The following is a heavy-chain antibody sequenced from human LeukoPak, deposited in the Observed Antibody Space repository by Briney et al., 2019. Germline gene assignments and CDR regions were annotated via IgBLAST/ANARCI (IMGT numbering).Heavy chain of an antibody. J-gene: IGHJ4*02. CDR1: GFTFSHYG. CDR3: AKSHHVTAIDY. CDR2: ISGSGGST. Sequence: GGSLRLSCAASGFTFSHYGMTWVRQAPGKGLEWVSAISGSGGSTYYAGSVKGRFTISRDNSKNTLYLQMNSLRADDTAVYYCAKSHHVTAIDYWGQGTLVTVSS. V-gene: IGHV3-23*01. D-gene: IGHD2-21*02.